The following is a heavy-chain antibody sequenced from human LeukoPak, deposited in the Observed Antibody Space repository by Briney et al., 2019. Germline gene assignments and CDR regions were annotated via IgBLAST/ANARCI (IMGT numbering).Heavy chain of an antibody. D-gene: IGHD3-22*01. Sequence: SETLSLTCTVSGGSISSSSYYWGWIRQPPGKGLEWIASIYCSGSTYYNPSLKSPVTISVDTSKNQFSLKLSSVTAADTAVYYCARGRNMYYDSSGYLYYYYGMDVWGQGTTVTVSS. CDR3: ARGRNMYYDSSGYLYYYYGMDV. J-gene: IGHJ6*02. CDR2: IYCSGST. V-gene: IGHV4-39*07. CDR1: GGSISSSSYY.